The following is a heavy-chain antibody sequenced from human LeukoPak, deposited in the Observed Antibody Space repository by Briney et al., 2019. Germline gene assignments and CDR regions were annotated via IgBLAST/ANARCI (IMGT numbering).Heavy chain of an antibody. Sequence: GGSLRLSCAASGFTFRNNWMSWVRQAPGEGLEWVANIKQDGSDKNYVDSVKGRFTISRDNAKNSLSLQMNSLRAEDTAVYYCARETPDSSGWDWGQGTLVTVSS. J-gene: IGHJ4*02. CDR2: IKQDGSDK. D-gene: IGHD6-19*01. CDR3: ARETPDSSGWD. CDR1: GFTFRNNW. V-gene: IGHV3-7*01.